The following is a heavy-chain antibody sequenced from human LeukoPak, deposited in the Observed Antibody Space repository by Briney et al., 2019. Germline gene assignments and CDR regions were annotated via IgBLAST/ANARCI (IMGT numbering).Heavy chain of an antibody. Sequence: KASETLSLTCTVSGGSISSYYWSWIRQPAGKGLEWIGRIYTSGSTNYNPSLKSRVTISVDKSKNQFSLKLSSVTAADTAVYYCARGFGVVPYDAFDIWGQGTMVTVSS. D-gene: IGHD3-3*01. CDR1: GGSISSYY. J-gene: IGHJ3*02. V-gene: IGHV4-4*07. CDR2: IYTSGST. CDR3: ARGFGVVPYDAFDI.